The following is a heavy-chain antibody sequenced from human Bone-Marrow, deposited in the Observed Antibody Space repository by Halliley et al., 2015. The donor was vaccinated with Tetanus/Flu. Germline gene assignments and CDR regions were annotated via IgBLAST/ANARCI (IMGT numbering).Heavy chain of an antibody. V-gene: IGHV4-30-4*01. Sequence: TLSLTCAVSGGSIISDDYSWSWFRQTPGKGLEWIGYIYYSGTTYYKPSLRSRLTFSVDTSKNQFSLKLTSVTAADTAVYYCARPRVVTGRHVGAFDIWGQGTTVIVSS. CDR1: GGSIISDDYS. J-gene: IGHJ3*02. D-gene: IGHD2-15*01. CDR3: ARPRVVTGRHVGAFDI. CDR2: IYYSGTT.